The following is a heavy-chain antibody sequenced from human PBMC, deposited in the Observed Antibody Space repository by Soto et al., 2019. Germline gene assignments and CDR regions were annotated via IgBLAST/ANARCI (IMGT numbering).Heavy chain of an antibody. D-gene: IGHD5-18*01. V-gene: IGHV1-69*02. CDR1: GGTFSSYT. Sequence: QVQLVQSGAEVKKPGSSVKVSCKASGGTFSSYTISWVRQAPGQGLEWMGRIIPILGIANYAQKFQGRVTITADKAPSTAYLELSSLRSEDTAVYYCARGEDTAMVALGGWFAPWGQGTLVTVSS. CDR3: ARGEDTAMVALGGWFAP. J-gene: IGHJ5*02. CDR2: IIPILGIA.